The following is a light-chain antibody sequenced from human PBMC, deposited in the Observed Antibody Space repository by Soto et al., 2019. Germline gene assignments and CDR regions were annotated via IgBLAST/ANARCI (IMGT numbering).Light chain of an antibody. CDR3: QQYNSYWT. V-gene: IGKV1-5*03. Sequence: DIQMTQSPATLSGSVGDRVTITCRASQTISSWLAWYQQKPGKAPKLLIYKASSLESGVPSRFSGSGSGTEFTLTISSLQPDDVATYYCQQYNSYWTFGQGTKVDI. J-gene: IGKJ1*01. CDR2: KAS. CDR1: QTISSW.